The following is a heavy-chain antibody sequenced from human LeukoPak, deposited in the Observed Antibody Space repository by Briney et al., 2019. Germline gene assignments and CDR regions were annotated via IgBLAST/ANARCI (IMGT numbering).Heavy chain of an antibody. Sequence: SETLSLTCTVSGGSISSHSWTWIRQSPEKGLEWIGYIYSSGSTKYNPSLKSRVTISVDTSKNQFSLKLNSVTAADTAVYYCATLTTLVTPSYFDCWGQGTLVTVSS. V-gene: IGHV4-59*08. CDR1: GGSISSHS. CDR2: IYSSGST. CDR3: ATLTTLVTPSYFDC. D-gene: IGHD4-23*01. J-gene: IGHJ4*02.